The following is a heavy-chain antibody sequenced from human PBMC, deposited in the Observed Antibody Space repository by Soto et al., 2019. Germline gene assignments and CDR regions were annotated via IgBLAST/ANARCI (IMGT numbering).Heavy chain of an antibody. V-gene: IGHV3-15*07. CDR3: VTDRRGYYDTSAHYYSSH. D-gene: IGHD3-22*01. CDR2: LKPRTDGGAI. J-gene: IGHJ4*02. CDR1: DFSFTDSW. Sequence: EVKLVESGGGLVKTGGSLRLSCAASDFSFTDSWMNWVRQSPGRGLEWVGRLKPRTDGGAIDYAAAVKGRFTISRDESANTVYLNINSLTVDDTAVYFCVTDRRGYYDTSAHYYSSHWGQGTLVTVSS.